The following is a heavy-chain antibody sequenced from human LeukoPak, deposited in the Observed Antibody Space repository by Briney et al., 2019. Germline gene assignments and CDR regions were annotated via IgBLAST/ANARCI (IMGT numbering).Heavy chain of an antibody. CDR3: ARRGSSWAFDI. D-gene: IGHD6-13*01. J-gene: IGHJ3*02. V-gene: IGHV4-59*08. Sequence: PSETLSLTCTVSGGSISSYYWSWIRPPPGKGLEWIGYIYYSGSTNYNPSLKSRVTISVDTSKNQFSLKLSSVTAADTAVYYCARRGSSWAFDIWGQGTMVTVSS. CDR1: GGSISSYY. CDR2: IYYSGST.